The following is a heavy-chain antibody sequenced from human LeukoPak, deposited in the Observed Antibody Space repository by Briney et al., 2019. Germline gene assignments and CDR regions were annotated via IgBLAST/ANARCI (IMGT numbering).Heavy chain of an antibody. CDR3: ARVGERYSSSRTLDY. CDR2: ISSSGSTI. V-gene: IGHV3-11*01. Sequence: GGSLRLSCAASGFTFSDYYMSWIRQAPGKGLEWVSYISSSGSTIYYADSVKGRFTISRDNAKNSLYLQMNSLRAEDTAVYYCARVGERYSSSRTLDYWGQGTLVTVSS. D-gene: IGHD6-13*01. CDR1: GFTFSDYY. J-gene: IGHJ4*02.